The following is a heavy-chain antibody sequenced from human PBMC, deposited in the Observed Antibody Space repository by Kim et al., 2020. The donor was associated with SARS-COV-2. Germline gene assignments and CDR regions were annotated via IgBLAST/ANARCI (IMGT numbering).Heavy chain of an antibody. D-gene: IGHD3-10*01. CDR3: TRGGGSGSYYYYGMDV. CDR1: GFTFGDYA. Sequence: GGSLRLSCTASGFTFGDYAMSWFRQAPGKGLEWVGFIRSKADGGTTEYAASVKGRFTISRDDSKSIAYLQMNSLKTEDTAMYYCTRGGGSGSYYYYGMDVWGQGTTVTVSS. J-gene: IGHJ6*02. V-gene: IGHV3-49*03. CDR2: IRSKADGGTT.